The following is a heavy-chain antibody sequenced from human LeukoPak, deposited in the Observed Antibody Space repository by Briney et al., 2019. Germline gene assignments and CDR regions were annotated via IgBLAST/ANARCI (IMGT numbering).Heavy chain of an antibody. Sequence: ASVKVSCKTSGFTFTDSYVHWVRLAPGQGLEWMGYINPHSGVTSFPQRFRGRVTLTTDTSISAAYMDLSSLTSDDTAIYYCVREGTLFLTKNFDLWGQGALVTVSS. J-gene: IGHJ4*02. CDR1: GFTFTDSY. V-gene: IGHV1-2*02. D-gene: IGHD2-21*01. CDR3: VREGTLFLTKNFDL. CDR2: INPHSGVT.